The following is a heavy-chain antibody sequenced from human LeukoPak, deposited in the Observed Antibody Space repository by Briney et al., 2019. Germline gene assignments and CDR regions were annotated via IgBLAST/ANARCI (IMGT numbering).Heavy chain of an antibody. D-gene: IGHD3-9*01. V-gene: IGHV3-11*01. CDR1: GFTFSDYY. CDR2: ISSSGSTI. Sequence: PGGSLRLSCAASGFTFSDYYMSWIRQAPEKGLEWVSYISSSGSTIYYADSVKGRFTISRDNAKNSLYLQMNSLRAEDTAVYYCARDPILTGYNWFDPWGQGTLVTVSS. CDR3: ARDPILTGYNWFDP. J-gene: IGHJ5*02.